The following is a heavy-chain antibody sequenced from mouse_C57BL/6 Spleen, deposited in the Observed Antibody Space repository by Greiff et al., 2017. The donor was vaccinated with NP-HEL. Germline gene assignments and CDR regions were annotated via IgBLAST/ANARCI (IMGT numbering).Heavy chain of an antibody. CDR2: INPSSGYT. CDR1: GYTFTSYT. Sequence: VQLQQSGAELARPGASVKMSCKASGYTFTSYTMHWVKQRPGQGLEWIGYINPSSGYTKYNQKFKDKATLTADKSSSTAYMQLSSRTSEDSAVYYCARSDYYDVFAYWGQGTLVTVSA. CDR3: ARSDYYDVFAY. V-gene: IGHV1-4*01. J-gene: IGHJ3*01. D-gene: IGHD2-4*01.